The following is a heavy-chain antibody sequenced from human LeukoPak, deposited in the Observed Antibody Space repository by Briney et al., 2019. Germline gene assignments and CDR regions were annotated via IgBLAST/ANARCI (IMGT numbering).Heavy chain of an antibody. Sequence: SETLSLTCAVYGGSFSGYYWSWIRQPPGKGLEWIGEINHSGSTNYNPSLKSRVTISVDTSKNQFSLKLSSVTAADTAVYYCARHNPDYYGSGSSYYMDVWGKGTTVTISS. J-gene: IGHJ6*03. V-gene: IGHV4-34*01. CDR2: INHSGST. CDR3: ARHNPDYYGSGSSYYMDV. CDR1: GGSFSGYY. D-gene: IGHD3-10*01.